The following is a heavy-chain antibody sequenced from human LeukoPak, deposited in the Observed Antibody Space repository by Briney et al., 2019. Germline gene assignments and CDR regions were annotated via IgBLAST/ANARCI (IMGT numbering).Heavy chain of an antibody. CDR3: ARAGDGGDSSGRVAFVYYYYMDV. J-gene: IGHJ6*03. CDR2: INPSGGST. D-gene: IGHD6-19*01. V-gene: IGHV1-46*01. CDR1: GYTFTSYY. Sequence: ASVKVSCKASGYTFTSYYMHWVRQAPGQGLEWMGIINPSGGSTSYAQKFQGRVTMTRDTSTSTVYMELSSLRSEDTAVYYCARAGDGGDSSGRVAFVYYYYMDVWGKGTTVTISS.